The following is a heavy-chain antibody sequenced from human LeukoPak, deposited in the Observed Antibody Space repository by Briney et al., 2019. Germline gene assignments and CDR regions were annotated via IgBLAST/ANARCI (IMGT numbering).Heavy chain of an antibody. J-gene: IGHJ5*02. CDR3: ARVCGYYDTWFDP. D-gene: IGHD3-22*01. V-gene: IGHV4-34*01. CDR2: INHSGST. CDR1: GGSFSGYY. Sequence: SETLSLTCAVYGGSFSGYYWSWIRQPPGKGLEWIGEINHSGSTNYNPSLKSRVTISVDTSKNQFSLKLSSVTAADTAVYYCARVCGYYDTWFDPWGQGTLVTVSS.